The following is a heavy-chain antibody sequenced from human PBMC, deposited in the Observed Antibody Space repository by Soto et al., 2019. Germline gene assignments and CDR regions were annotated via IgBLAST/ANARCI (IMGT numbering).Heavy chain of an antibody. V-gene: IGHV1-69*05. CDR1: GDKFKNCV. D-gene: IGHD3-10*01. CDR3: AAELGFGKLSVV. Sequence: GASVKVSCKASGDKFKNCVISWVRQAPGQGLEWMGGIIPLFGTTDFAQRFQGRLTITTDESTTTAYMELSRLRSEDTATYYCAAELGFGKLSVVWGQGTTVTVSS. CDR2: IIPLFGTT. J-gene: IGHJ6*02.